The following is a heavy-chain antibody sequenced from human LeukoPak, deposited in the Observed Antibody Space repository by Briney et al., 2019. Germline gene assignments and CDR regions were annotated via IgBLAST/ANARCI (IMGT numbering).Heavy chain of an antibody. D-gene: IGHD3-10*01. Sequence: GASVKVSCKASGGTFSSYAISWVRQAPGQGLGWMGGIIPIFGTANYAQKFQGRVTITADESTSTAYMELSSLRSEDTAVYYCARGHMVRGVIIFDYWGQGTLVTVSS. CDR3: ARGHMVRGVIIFDY. CDR2: IIPIFGTA. J-gene: IGHJ4*02. CDR1: GGTFSSYA. V-gene: IGHV1-69*13.